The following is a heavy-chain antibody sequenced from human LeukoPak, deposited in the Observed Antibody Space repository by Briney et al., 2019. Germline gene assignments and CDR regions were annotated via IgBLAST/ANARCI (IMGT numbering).Heavy chain of an antibody. CDR1: GVSINGHY. CDR2: IHYKGST. J-gene: IGHJ4*02. D-gene: IGHD6-19*01. CDR3: ARRDTGWNYCDY. V-gene: IGHV4-59*08. Sequence: SETLSLTCTISGVSINGHYWSWIRQPPGKRLEWIGDIHYKGSTNYNLSLKSRVTISVDTSKNHLSLNLTSVLAADTAIYYCARRDTGWNYCDYWGQGILVTVSS.